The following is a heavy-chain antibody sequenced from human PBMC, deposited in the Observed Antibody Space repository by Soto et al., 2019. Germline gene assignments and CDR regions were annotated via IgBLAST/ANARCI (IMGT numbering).Heavy chain of an antibody. CDR1: GFTVSSNY. CDR2: IYSGGST. D-gene: IGHD3-3*01. J-gene: IGHJ6*02. CDR3: ARDVARFHGMDV. V-gene: IGHV3-53*01. Sequence: SPRLFRAASGFTVSSNYMSWVRQAPGKGLEWVSVIYSGGSTYYADSVKGRFTISRDNSKNTLYLQMNSLRAEDTAVYYCARDVARFHGMDVWGQGTTVTVSS.